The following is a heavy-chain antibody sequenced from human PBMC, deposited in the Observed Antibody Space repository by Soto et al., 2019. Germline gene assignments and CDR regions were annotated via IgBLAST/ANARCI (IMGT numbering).Heavy chain of an antibody. V-gene: IGHV1-2*02. D-gene: IGHD2-21*02. CDR3: ARACGGDCYSTGFDY. J-gene: IGHJ4*02. CDR1: GYTFTGYY. CDR2: INPNSGGT. Sequence: ASVKVSCKASGYTFTGYYMHWVRQAPGQGLEWIGWINPNSGGTNYAQKFQGRVTMTRDTSISTAYMELSRLRSDDTAVYYCARACGGDCYSTGFDYWGQGTLVTVSS.